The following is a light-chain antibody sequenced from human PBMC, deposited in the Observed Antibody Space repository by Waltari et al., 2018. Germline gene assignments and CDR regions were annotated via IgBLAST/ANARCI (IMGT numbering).Light chain of an antibody. V-gene: IGLV3-21*03. Sequence: SYVLTQPPSVSVAPGKTAIITCGGNNIGTKSIHWYQQKPGQAPLLVVYDDTNRPSGSPEGFSGSSSRQAATLTIRRVEAGDEADYYCQIWDNNSDHMVFGGGTRLTVL. J-gene: IGLJ2*01. CDR3: QIWDNNSDHMV. CDR2: DDT. CDR1: NIGTKS.